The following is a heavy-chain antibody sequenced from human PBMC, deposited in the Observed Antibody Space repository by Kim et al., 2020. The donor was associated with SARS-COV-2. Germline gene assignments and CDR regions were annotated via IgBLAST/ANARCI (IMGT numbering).Heavy chain of an antibody. J-gene: IGHJ4*02. Sequence: YADSGKGRFTISRDNAKNSLYLQMNSLRAEDTAVYYCASPYCSSTSCEDYWGQGTLVTVSS. V-gene: IGHV3-48*03. CDR3: ASPYCSSTSCEDY. D-gene: IGHD2-2*01.